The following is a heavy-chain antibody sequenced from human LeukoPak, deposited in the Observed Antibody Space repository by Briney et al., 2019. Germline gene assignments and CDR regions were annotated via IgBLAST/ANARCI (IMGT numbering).Heavy chain of an antibody. Sequence: GGSLRLSCAASGFTFSSYSMNWVRQAPGKGLEWVSSISSSSSYIYYADSVKGRFTISRDNAKNSLYLQMNSLRAEDTAVYYCARDATYCAGGSCSRFDPWGQGTLVTVSS. J-gene: IGHJ5*02. V-gene: IGHV3-21*01. CDR2: ISSSSSYI. CDR1: GFTFSSYS. D-gene: IGHD2-15*01. CDR3: ARDATYCAGGSCSRFDP.